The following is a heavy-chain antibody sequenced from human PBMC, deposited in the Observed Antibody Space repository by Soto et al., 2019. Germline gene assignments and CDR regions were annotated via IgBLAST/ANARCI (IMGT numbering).Heavy chain of an antibody. CDR3: VKGEYYYDSSGYYPFDY. CDR2: ISTNGLST. Sequence: GGSLRLSCAVSGCIFIRYSMSLVRQAPGKGLEYVSGISTNGLSTDYADPVKGRFTISRDNSKNTQYLQMSSLRADDTAVYYCVKGEYYYDSSGYYPFDYWGQGTLVTVSS. J-gene: IGHJ4*02. V-gene: IGHV3-64D*06. D-gene: IGHD3-22*01. CDR1: GCIFIRYS.